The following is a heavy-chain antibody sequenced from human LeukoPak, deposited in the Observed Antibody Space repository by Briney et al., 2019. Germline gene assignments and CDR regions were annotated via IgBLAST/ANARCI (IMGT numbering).Heavy chain of an antibody. J-gene: IGHJ5*02. Sequence: AGGSLRLSCAASGFTFSSYGMHWVRQAPGKGLDWVAYIRNDASNTYYADSVKGRFSISRDNSKNTLYLQMNSLIPEDTAVYYCAKRAGSAWSAGAWGQGTLVTVPS. CDR2: IRNDASNT. D-gene: IGHD3-10*01. CDR1: GFTFSSYG. V-gene: IGHV3-30*02. CDR3: AKRAGSAWSAGA.